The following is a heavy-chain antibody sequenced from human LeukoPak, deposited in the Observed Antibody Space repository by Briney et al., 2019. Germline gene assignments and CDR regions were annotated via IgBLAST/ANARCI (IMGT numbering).Heavy chain of an antibody. V-gene: IGHV4-4*02. CDR2: IYHSGNT. CDR3: ASGTMIVVDGAFDI. Sequence: PSETLSLTCAVSGGSISSNNWWNWVRQSPRKGLEWIGEIYHSGNTNYSPSLKSRVTISVDKSKNQFSLKLSSVTATDTAVYYCASGTMIVVDGAFDIWGQGTMVTVSS. CDR1: GGSISSNNW. J-gene: IGHJ3*02. D-gene: IGHD3-22*01.